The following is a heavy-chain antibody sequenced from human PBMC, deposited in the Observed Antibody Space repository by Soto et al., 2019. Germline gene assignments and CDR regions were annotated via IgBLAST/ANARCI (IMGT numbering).Heavy chain of an antibody. J-gene: IGHJ6*02. CDR3: ARTVTAQYYYYYYGMDV. CDR1: GGSISSYY. V-gene: IGHV4-59*01. D-gene: IGHD4-17*01. CDR2: IYYSGST. Sequence: PSETLSLTCTVSGGSISSYYWSWIRQPPGKGLEWIGYIYYSGSTNYSPSLKSRVTISVDTSKNQFSLKLSSVTAADTAVYYCARTVTAQYYYYYYGMDVWGQGTTVTVSS.